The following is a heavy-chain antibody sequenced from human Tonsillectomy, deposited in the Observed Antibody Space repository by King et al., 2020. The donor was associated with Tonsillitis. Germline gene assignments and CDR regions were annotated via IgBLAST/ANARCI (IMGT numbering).Heavy chain of an antibody. D-gene: IGHD3-10*01. J-gene: IGHJ6*02. CDR3: PKDMQYFYGSSSLRAPYGMDV. CDR2: ISGSGDYT. V-gene: IGHV3-23*04. CDR1: TFTFANYA. Sequence: VQLVESGGGLVQPGGSLRLSCVASTFTFANYAMTWVRQAPGKGLEWVSAISGSGDYTYYADSVKGGFIISRDNSKNALYLQMSSLRADDTAVYYCPKDMQYFYGSSSLRAPYGMDVWGQGTTVTVSS.